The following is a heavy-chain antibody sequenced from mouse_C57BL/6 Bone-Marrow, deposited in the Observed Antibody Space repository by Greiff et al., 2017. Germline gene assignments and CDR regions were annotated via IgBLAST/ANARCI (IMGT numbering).Heavy chain of an antibody. CDR2: ISGGGGNT. J-gene: IGHJ2*01. CDR3: ARGGYDKGDY. CDR1: GFTFSSYT. V-gene: IGHV5-9*01. D-gene: IGHD2-2*01. Sequence: EVLLVESGGGLVKPGGSLKLSCAASGFTFSSYTMSWVRQTPEKRLEWVATISGGGGNTYYPASVKGRFTISRDNAKNTLSLHMSSLRSEDTALYDCARGGYDKGDYWGQGTTLTVSS.